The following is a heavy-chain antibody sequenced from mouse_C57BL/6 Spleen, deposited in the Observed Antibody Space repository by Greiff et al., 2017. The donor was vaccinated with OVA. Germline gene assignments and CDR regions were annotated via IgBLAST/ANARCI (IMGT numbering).Heavy chain of an antibody. CDR3: ARHGGENYGNYERGGMDY. J-gene: IGHJ4*01. CDR2: FYPGSGSR. V-gene: IGHV1-62-2*01. Sequence: VQVVESGAELVKPGASVKLSCKASGYTFTEYTIHWVKQRAGQGLEWIGWFYPGSGSRKYNEKLKEKATWTADKSSSTVYMELSRVTSEDTAVSFCARHGGENYGNYERGGMDYGGQGTSVTVAS. D-gene: IGHD2-1*01. CDR1: GYTFTEYT.